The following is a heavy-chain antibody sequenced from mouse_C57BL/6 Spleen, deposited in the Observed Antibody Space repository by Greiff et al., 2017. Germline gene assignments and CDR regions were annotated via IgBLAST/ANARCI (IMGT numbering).Heavy chain of an antibody. CDR2: ITYDGSST. Sequence: EVNLVESEGGLVQPGSSMKLSCTASGFTFSDYYMAWFRQVPEKGLEWVANITYDGSSTYYLDYLKSRFIISRDNAKNTLYLQMSSLKSEDTATYYCARGNYSYWYFDVWGTGTTVTVSS. J-gene: IGHJ1*03. CDR1: GFTFSDYY. V-gene: IGHV5-16*01. D-gene: IGHD2-1*01. CDR3: ARGNYSYWYFDV.